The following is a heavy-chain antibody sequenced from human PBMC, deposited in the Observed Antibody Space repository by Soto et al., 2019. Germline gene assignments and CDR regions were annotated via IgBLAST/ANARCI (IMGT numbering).Heavy chain of an antibody. CDR2: IYPGDSDT. J-gene: IGHJ4*02. CDR3: ARSLLHSYDSSGLDY. Sequence: AVQISGEGCGGKVTSYWLGWERQKTGKGLEWMGIIYPGDSDTRYSPSFQGQVTISADKSISTAYLQWSSLKASDTAMYYCARSLLHSYDSSGLDYWGQATFVT. V-gene: IGHV5-51*01. D-gene: IGHD3-22*01. CDR1: GGKVTSYW.